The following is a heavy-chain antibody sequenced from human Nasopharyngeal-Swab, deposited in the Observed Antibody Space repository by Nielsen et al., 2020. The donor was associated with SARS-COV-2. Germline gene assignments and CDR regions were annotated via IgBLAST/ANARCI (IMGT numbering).Heavy chain of an antibody. V-gene: IGHV1-69*04. Sequence: SSVKVSRKASVGILSSYAISWVRQAPGQGLEWMGRIIPILGIANYAQKFQGRVTITADKSTSTAYMELSSLRSEDTAVYYCATDLPVRRSEWELLQAPYYYYGMDVWGQGTTVTVSS. D-gene: IGHD1-26*01. CDR2: IIPILGIA. CDR1: VGILSSYA. CDR3: ATDLPVRRSEWELLQAPYYYYGMDV. J-gene: IGHJ6*02.